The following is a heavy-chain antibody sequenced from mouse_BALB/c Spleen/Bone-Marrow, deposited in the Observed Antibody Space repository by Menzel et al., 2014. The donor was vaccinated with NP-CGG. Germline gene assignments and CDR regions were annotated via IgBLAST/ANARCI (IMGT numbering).Heavy chain of an antibody. V-gene: IGHV14-3*02. CDR2: IDSANGNT. CDR1: GFNIKDTY. D-gene: IGHD1-1*01. CDR3: VSYYYGSYFDS. J-gene: IGHJ2*01. Sequence: VQLQQSGAELVKPGASVKLSCTASGFNIKDTYMHWVKQRPEQGLEWIGRIDSANGNTKYDPKFQGKATITADTSSNTAYLQLSSLTSKDTAVYYCVSYYYGSYFDSWGQGTTLTVSS.